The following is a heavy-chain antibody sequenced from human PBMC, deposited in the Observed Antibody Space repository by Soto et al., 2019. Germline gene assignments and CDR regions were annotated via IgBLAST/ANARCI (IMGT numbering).Heavy chain of an antibody. CDR1: GFTFSSYS. Sequence: PGGSLRLSCAASGFTFSSYSMNWVRQAPGKGLEWVSSISSSSSYIYYADSVKGRFTISRDNAKNSLYLQMNSLRAEDTAVYYCARDGSLWSCMDVWGQGTTVTVSS. CDR2: ISSSSSYI. CDR3: ARDGSLWSCMDV. D-gene: IGHD3-10*01. V-gene: IGHV3-21*01. J-gene: IGHJ6*02.